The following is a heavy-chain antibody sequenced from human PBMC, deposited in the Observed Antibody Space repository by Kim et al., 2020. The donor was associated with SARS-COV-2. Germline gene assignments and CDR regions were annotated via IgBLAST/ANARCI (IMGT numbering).Heavy chain of an antibody. Sequence: PGSVKGRFTSSRENAKNSLYLKMNSLRAGDTAVYYCARVDGYNPYWYFDLWGRGTLVTDSS. CDR3: ARVDGYNPYWYFDL. J-gene: IGHJ2*01. D-gene: IGHD5-12*01. V-gene: IGHV3-13*01.